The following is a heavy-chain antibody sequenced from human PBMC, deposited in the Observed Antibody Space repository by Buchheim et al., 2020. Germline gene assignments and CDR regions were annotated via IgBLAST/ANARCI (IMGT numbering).Heavy chain of an antibody. CDR1: GFSFGNYG. CDR2: ISFNGSNE. J-gene: IGHJ5*01. D-gene: IGHD7-27*01. Sequence: QVKLVESGGNTVQPGRSLRLSCAVSGFSFGNYGMHWVRQSPGRGLQWVTMISFNGSNEEYDSSVKGRFIISRDNSKNILYLQMNDLKIKHSAMYSCAKDGASARHLTVNKWLDSWGQGAL. V-gene: IGHV3-30*18. CDR3: AKDGASARHLTVNKWLDS.